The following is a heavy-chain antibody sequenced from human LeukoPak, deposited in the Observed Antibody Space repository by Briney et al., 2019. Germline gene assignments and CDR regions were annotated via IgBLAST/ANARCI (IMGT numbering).Heavy chain of an antibody. CDR1: GGSISSYY. D-gene: IGHD6-13*01. V-gene: IGHV4-59*07. J-gene: IGHJ4*02. CDR3: ARGHGSSWTFEY. Sequence: SDTLALTCTVSGGSISSYYWSWVRQPPGKGLEWIGFIFYSGSTNYNPSLQSRVTISLDMSNNQFSLRLTSVTASDTAVYYCARGHGSSWTFEYWGQGRLVTVSS. CDR2: IFYSGST.